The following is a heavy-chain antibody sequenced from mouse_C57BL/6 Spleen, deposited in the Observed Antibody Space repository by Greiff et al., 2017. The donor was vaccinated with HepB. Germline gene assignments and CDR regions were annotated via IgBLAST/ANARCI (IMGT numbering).Heavy chain of an antibody. CDR3: ARGVPGGYFDV. CDR2: ISSGSSTI. J-gene: IGHJ1*03. CDR1: GFTFSDYG. V-gene: IGHV5-17*01. D-gene: IGHD6-1*01. Sequence: EVKLVESGGGLVKPGGSLKLSCAASGFTFSDYGMHWVRQAPEKGLEWVAYISSGSSTIYYADTVKGRFTISRDNAKNTLFLQMTSLRSEDTAMYYCARGVPGGYFDVWGTGTTVTVSS.